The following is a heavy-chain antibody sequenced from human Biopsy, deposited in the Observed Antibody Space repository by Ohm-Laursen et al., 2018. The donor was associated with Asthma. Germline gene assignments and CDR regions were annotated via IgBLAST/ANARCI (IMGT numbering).Heavy chain of an antibody. D-gene: IGHD3-22*01. CDR3: ARGDSSNWSHYYFDY. CDR2: IYSGGTS. Sequence: GSLRLSCAASGFAASRDHMFWVRQAPGKGLEWVSVIYSGGTSHTADSVRGRFTISRDYSKNTLYLQMHSLRAEDTAVYYCARGDSSNWSHYYFDYRGQGTLDTVSS. J-gene: IGHJ4*02. CDR1: GFAASRDH. V-gene: IGHV3-53*01.